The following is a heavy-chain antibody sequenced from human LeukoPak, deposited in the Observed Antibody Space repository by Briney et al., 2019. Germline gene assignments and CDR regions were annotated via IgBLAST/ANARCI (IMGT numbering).Heavy chain of an antibody. CDR1: GGSISSYY. D-gene: IGHD5-24*01. CDR2: IYYTGAT. J-gene: IGHJ4*02. Sequence: SETLSLTCTVSGGSISSYYWSWIRLPPGKGLEWIGYIYYTGATYYNPSLKSRVTISLDTSKNQFSLKLSSVTAADTAVYYCARSRDGFNLDYWGQGTLVTVSS. V-gene: IGHV4-59*08. CDR3: ARSRDGFNLDY.